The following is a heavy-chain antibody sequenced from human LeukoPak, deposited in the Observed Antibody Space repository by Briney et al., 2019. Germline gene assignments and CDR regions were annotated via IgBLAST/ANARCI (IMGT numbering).Heavy chain of an antibody. Sequence: GGSLRLSCATSGFTFRTHAMTWVRQAPGKGLEWVSCIPGNGDSTYYADSVKGRFTISRDNSKNTLYLQMDSLRAEDTAVYYCAKHVGSGWATDFFDSWGQGALVTVSS. CDR3: AKHVGSGWATDFFDS. D-gene: IGHD6-19*01. CDR1: GFTFRTHA. V-gene: IGHV3-23*01. CDR2: IPGNGDST. J-gene: IGHJ4*02.